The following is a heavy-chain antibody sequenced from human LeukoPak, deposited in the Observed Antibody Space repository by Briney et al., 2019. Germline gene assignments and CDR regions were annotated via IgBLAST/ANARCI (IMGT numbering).Heavy chain of an antibody. CDR1: GYTFTSYE. CDR2: MNPNSGDT. D-gene: IGHD3-22*01. CDR3: ARGLGTYDSSELTWPMISF. J-gene: IGHJ4*02. Sequence: GASVKVSCKASGYTFTSYEINWVRQATGQGLEWMGWMNPNSGDTAYAQKFQGRITTTRSTSISTAYMELSGLRSEDTAVYYCARGLGTYDSSELTWPMISFWGQGTLVTVSS. V-gene: IGHV1-8*01.